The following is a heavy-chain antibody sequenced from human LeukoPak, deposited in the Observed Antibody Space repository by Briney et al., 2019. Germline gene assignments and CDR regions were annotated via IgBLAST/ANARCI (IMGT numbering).Heavy chain of an antibody. CDR3: ASAADYYGSGGFDY. J-gene: IGHJ4*02. CDR1: GHTFTSYG. CDR2: ISAYNGNT. Sequence: GASVKVSCKASGHTFTSYGISWVRQAPGQGLEWMGWISAYNGNTNYAQKLQGRVTMTTDTSTSTAYMELRSLRSDDTAVYYCASAADYYGSGGFDYWGQGTLVTVSS. D-gene: IGHD3-10*01. V-gene: IGHV1-18*01.